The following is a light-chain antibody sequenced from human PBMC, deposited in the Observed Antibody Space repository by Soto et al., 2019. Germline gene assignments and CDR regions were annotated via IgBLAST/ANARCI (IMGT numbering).Light chain of an antibody. CDR2: DDS. CDR3: QHYNSYPFT. V-gene: IGKV1-5*01. Sequence: IQMTQSPSTLSASAGDRVPIPCRSSQTISSWLSLYQQKPGKAPKLLLYDDSTLASGAPSRFSGSGSGTEFALTISCLQPDDFATYDCQHYNSYPFTFGQGTELEIK. CDR1: QTISSW. J-gene: IGKJ2*01.